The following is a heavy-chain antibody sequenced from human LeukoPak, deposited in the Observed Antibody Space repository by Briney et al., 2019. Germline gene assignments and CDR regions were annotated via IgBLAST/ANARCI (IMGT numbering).Heavy chain of an antibody. V-gene: IGHV3-30*18. CDR1: GFTFSSYG. Sequence: RGSLRLSCAASGFTFSSYGMHWVRQAPGKGLEWVAVISYDGSNKYYADSVKGRFTISRDNSKNTLYLQMNSLRAEDTAVYYCAKGRDNWNDAAMDYWGQGTLVTVSS. CDR3: AKGRDNWNDAAMDY. D-gene: IGHD1-1*01. J-gene: IGHJ4*02. CDR2: ISYDGSNK.